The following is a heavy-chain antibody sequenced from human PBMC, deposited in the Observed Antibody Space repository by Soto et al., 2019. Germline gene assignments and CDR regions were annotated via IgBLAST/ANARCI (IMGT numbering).Heavy chain of an antibody. V-gene: IGHV1-46*01. CDR3: ARGTAVSMIREANGLDP. CDR2: INPNGGST. CDR1: GYTFTSYY. J-gene: IGHJ5*02. Sequence: AWVKVSCKASGYTFTSYYLNWVRQAPGQGLEWMGIINPNGGSTRYAQKFQGRVTMTRDTSTSTVYMELSSLRSEDAAVYYCARGTAVSMIREANGLDPWGQGTLVTVSS. D-gene: IGHD3-10*01.